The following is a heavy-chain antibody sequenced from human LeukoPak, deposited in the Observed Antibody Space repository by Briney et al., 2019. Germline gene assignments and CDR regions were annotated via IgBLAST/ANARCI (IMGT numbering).Heavy chain of an antibody. CDR1: GFTFNNYA. CDR3: ASLDYFDSSDYGDY. Sequence: QSGGSLRLSCAASGFTFNNYAMSWVRQAPGKGLEWVSAISGSGGSTYYADSVKGRFTTSRDNSKNTLYLQMNSLRAEDTALYYCASLDYFDSSDYGDYWGQGTLVTVSS. J-gene: IGHJ4*02. CDR2: ISGSGGST. V-gene: IGHV3-23*01. D-gene: IGHD3-22*01.